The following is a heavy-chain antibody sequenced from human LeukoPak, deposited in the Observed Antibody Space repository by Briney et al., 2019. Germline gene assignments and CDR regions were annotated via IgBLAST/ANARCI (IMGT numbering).Heavy chain of an antibody. D-gene: IGHD6-13*01. CDR3: AGASSSKYYFDY. V-gene: IGHV4-39*01. CDR1: GGSISSSSYY. CDR2: IYYSGST. J-gene: IGHJ4*02. Sequence: PSETLSLTCTVSGGSISSSSYYWGWIRQPPGKGLEWIGSIYYSGSTYYNPSLKSRVTISVDTSKNQFSLKLSSVTAADTAVYYCAGASSSKYYFDYWGQRTLVTVSS.